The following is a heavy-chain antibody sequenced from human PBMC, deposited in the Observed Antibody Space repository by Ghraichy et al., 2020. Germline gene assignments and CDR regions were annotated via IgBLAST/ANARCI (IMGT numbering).Heavy chain of an antibody. V-gene: IGHV3-23*01. CDR1: GFTFSSYA. J-gene: IGHJ6*02. CDR2: ISGSGGST. Sequence: GGSLRLSCAASGFTFSSYAMSWVRQAPGKGLEWVSAISGSGGSTYYADSVKGRFTISRDNSKNTLYLQMNSMRAEDTAVYYCARGGYCYYYYGMDVWGQGTTVTVSS. CDR3: ARGGYCYYYYGMDV. D-gene: IGHD3-22*01.